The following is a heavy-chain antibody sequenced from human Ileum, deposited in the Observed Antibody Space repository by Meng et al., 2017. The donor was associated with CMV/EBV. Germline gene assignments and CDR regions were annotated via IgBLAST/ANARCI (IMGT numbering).Heavy chain of an antibody. CDR1: GDSVSSNNAI. Sequence: QEQLQQSGPGLVKPSQTIPLTCAISGDSVSSNNAIWNWIRQSPTRGLEWLGKTYYRSRWYNDYALSVKSRIIINPDTSKNQFSLQLNSVTPEDTAVYYCARENGHEWYFDLWGRGTLVTVSS. D-gene: IGHD2-8*01. J-gene: IGHJ2*01. V-gene: IGHV6-1*01. CDR2: TYYRSRWYN. CDR3: ARENGHEWYFDL.